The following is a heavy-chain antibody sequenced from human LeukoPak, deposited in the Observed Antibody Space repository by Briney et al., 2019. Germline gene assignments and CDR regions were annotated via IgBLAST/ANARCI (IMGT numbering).Heavy chain of an antibody. CDR3: AKEPSQGIAAARSFDY. Sequence: PGGSLRLSCAASGFTFDDYAMHWVRQAPGKGLEWVSGINWNGGNIGYAGSVKGRFTISRDNAKNSLFLQMNSLRAEDTALYYCAKEPSQGIAAARSFDYWGQGTLVTVSS. V-gene: IGHV3-9*01. D-gene: IGHD6-13*01. J-gene: IGHJ4*02. CDR2: INWNGGNI. CDR1: GFTFDDYA.